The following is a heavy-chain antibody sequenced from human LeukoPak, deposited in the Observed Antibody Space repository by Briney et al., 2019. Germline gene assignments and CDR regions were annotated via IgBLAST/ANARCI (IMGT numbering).Heavy chain of an antibody. D-gene: IGHD6-19*01. J-gene: IGHJ4*02. CDR1: GFSLSNARMG. CDR3: ARTSPTRYSSGWYDY. V-gene: IGHV2-26*01. Sequence: SGPTLVNPTETLTLTCTVSGFSLSNARMGVSWIRQPPGKALEWLAHIFSNDEKSYSTSLKSRLTLSKDTSKSQVVLTMTNMDPVDTATYYCARTSPTRYSSGWYDYWGQGTLVTVSS. CDR2: IFSNDEK.